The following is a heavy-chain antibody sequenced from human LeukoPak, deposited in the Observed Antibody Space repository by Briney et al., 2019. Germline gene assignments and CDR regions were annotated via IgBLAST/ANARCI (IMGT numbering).Heavy chain of an antibody. J-gene: IGHJ6*02. CDR3: ARGNRPGGMDV. Sequence: GGSLRLSCAASGFTFSNYWMTWVRQAPGKGLEWVATIWQDGSEQYYEDSVKGRFTISRDNAKNSLYLQMDSLRAEDTAVYYCARGNRPGGMDVWGQGTTVTVSS. CDR1: GFTFSNYW. CDR2: IWQDGSEQ. V-gene: IGHV3-7*01. D-gene: IGHD2/OR15-2a*01.